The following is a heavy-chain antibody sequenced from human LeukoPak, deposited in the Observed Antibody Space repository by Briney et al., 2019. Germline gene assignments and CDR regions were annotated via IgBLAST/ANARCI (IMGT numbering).Heavy chain of an antibody. CDR1: GFTVSSNY. CDR3: AREPQGDSSGYDAFDV. CDR2: IYSGGST. Sequence: PGGSLRLSCAAYGFTVSSNYMTWVRQAPGKGLEWVSVIYSGGSTYYADSVKGRFTLSRDNSKSTLFLQMNSLRAEVTAVYYCAREPQGDSSGYDAFDVWGQGTMVTVSS. V-gene: IGHV3-66*01. D-gene: IGHD3-22*01. J-gene: IGHJ3*01.